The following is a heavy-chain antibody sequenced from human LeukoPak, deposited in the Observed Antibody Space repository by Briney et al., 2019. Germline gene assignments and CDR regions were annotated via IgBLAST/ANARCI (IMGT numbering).Heavy chain of an antibody. J-gene: IGHJ4*02. V-gene: IGHV1-2*02. Sequence: ASVKVSCKASGYTFTGYYMYWVRQAPGQGLEWMGWMNPNSGGTNYAQTFQGRVTMTRDTSISTAYMELSRLRSDDTAVYYCARGLDKYDYWSGYFLAYWGQGTLVTVSS. CDR3: ARGLDKYDYWSGYFLAY. CDR1: GYTFTGYY. CDR2: MNPNSGGT. D-gene: IGHD3-3*01.